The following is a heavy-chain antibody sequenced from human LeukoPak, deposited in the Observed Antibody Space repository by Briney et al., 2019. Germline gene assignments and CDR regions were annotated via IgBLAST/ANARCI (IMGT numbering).Heavy chain of an antibody. D-gene: IGHD1-26*01. CDR2: IYPGDSNT. J-gene: IGHJ6*02. Sequence: GEPLNISCMGSGYRFTSYWGGWVRHLPGRGLGWMGIIYPGDSNTRYTPSFQGQVTISADKSISTAYLQWSSLKASDTAMYYCARQIVGATRVDYYGMDVWGQGTTVTVSS. CDR1: GYRFTSYW. CDR3: ARQIVGATRVDYYGMDV. V-gene: IGHV5-51*01.